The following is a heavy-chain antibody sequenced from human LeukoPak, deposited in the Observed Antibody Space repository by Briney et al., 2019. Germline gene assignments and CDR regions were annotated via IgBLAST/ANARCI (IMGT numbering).Heavy chain of an antibody. CDR2: IIPIFGTA. D-gene: IGHD3-22*01. CDR1: GGTFSSYA. J-gene: IGHJ4*02. V-gene: IGHV1-69*05. CDR3: ARDTKNYYDSSGYQPAFDY. Sequence: SVKVSCKASGGTFSSYAISWVRQAPGQGLEWMGRIIPIFGTANYAQKFQGRVTITTDESTSTAYMELSSLRSEDTAMYYCARDTKNYYDSSGYQPAFDYWGQGTLVTVSS.